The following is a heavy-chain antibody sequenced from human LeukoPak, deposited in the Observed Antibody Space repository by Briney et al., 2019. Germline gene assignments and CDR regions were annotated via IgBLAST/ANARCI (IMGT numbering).Heavy chain of an antibody. D-gene: IGHD5/OR15-5a*01. Sequence: PGGSLRLSCAASGFTFSSYGMHWVRQAPGKGLEWVAFIRYDGSNKYYADSVKGRFTISRDNSKNTLYLQMNSLRAEDTAVYYCAKDWSVSGLREYYFDYWGQGTLVTVSP. CDR3: AKDWSVSGLREYYFDY. CDR2: IRYDGSNK. J-gene: IGHJ4*02. V-gene: IGHV3-30*02. CDR1: GFTFSSYG.